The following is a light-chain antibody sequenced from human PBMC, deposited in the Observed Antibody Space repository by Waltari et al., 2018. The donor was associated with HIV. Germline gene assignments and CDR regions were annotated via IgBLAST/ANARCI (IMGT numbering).Light chain of an antibody. V-gene: IGLV10-54*01. Sequence: QAGLTQPPSVSKGLRQTATLTCTGNSNNVGNQGAPWLQQHQGHPPKLLSYRNNNRPSGISERLSASRSGNTASLTITGLQPEDEADYYCSAWDSSLSVWVFGGGTKLTVL. J-gene: IGLJ3*02. CDR1: SNNVGNQG. CDR2: RNN. CDR3: SAWDSSLSVWV.